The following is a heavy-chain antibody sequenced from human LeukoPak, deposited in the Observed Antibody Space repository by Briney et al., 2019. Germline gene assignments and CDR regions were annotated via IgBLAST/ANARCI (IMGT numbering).Heavy chain of an antibody. D-gene: IGHD3-10*01. CDR2: FYSGGST. V-gene: IGHV3-53*01. Sequence: GGSLRLSCAASGFTVSSNYMSWVRQAPGKGLEWVSVFYSGGSTYYADSVKGRFTISRDNSQNTLYLQMNSLRAEDTAVYYCARDRGDRGFDFWGQGTLVTVSS. J-gene: IGHJ4*02. CDR3: ARDRGDRGFDF. CDR1: GFTVSSNY.